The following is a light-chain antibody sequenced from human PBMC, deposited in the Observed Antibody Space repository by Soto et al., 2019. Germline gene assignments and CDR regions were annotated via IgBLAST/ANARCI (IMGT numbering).Light chain of an antibody. CDR1: QSISSW. CDR2: DAY. CDR3: QQYNSYVWT. Sequence: DIQMTQSPSTLSASVGDRVTITCRASQSISSWVAWYQQKPGKAPKLLIYDAYSLEIGVPSRFSGSGSGTEFTLTISSLQPDDFASCYCQQYNSYVWTFGQGTKVEIK. V-gene: IGKV1-5*01. J-gene: IGKJ1*01.